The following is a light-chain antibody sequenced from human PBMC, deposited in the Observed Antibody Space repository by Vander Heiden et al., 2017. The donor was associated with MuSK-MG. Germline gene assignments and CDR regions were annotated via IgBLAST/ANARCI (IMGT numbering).Light chain of an antibody. J-gene: IGKJ2*01. V-gene: IGKV3-15*01. Sequence: EIVMTQSPATLSVSPGERATLSCRASQSVSGNLAWYQQKPGQAPRLLIYGASTRATGIPARFSGSGSGTEFTLTISSLQSEDFAVYYCQQDNNWPYTFGQGTKLEIK. CDR2: GAS. CDR1: QSVSGN. CDR3: QQDNNWPYT.